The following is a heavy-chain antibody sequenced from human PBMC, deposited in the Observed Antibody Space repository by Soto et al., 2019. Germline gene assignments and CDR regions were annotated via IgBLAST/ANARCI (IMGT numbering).Heavy chain of an antibody. D-gene: IGHD6-13*01. V-gene: IGHV1-8*01. CDR3: ARGTRWYGCYYYYMYG. J-gene: IGHJ6*03. Sequence: QVQLVQSGAEVKKPGASVKVSCKASGYTFTSYDINWVRQATGQGLEWMGWLNPNSGNTGYAQKFQGRVTMTRNTSISTAYMELSSLRSEDTSVYYCARGTRWYGCYYYYMYGWGKDTTVTVSS. CDR2: LNPNSGNT. CDR1: GYTFTSYD.